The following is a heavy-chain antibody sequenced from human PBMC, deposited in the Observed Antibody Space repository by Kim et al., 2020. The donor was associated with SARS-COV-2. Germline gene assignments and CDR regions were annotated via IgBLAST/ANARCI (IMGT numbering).Heavy chain of an antibody. J-gene: IGHJ4*02. CDR3: VKGRGFPEYLFDY. CDR1: GFTFGDYA. Sequence: GGSLRLSCAASGFTFGDYAMHWVRQAPGKGLEWVSGVRWNGDTLGYADSVKGRFTVSKDDAKNSLYLQMNSLRPEDTALYYCVKGRGFPEYLFDYWGQGTMVIVSS. CDR2: VRWNGDTL. D-gene: IGHD6-6*01. V-gene: IGHV3-9*01.